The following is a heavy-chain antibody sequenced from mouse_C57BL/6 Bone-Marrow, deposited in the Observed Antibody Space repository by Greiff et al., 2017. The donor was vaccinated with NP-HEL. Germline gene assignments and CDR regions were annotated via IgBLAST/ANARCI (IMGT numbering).Heavy chain of an antibody. Sequence: VQLQQSGAELVRPGASVKLSCTASGFTIKDDYMHWVKQRPEQGLEWIGWIDPENGDTEYASKFQGKATITADKSSNTAYMQLSSLTSEDTAVYYCTTGGSSPYAMDYWGQGTSVTVSS. CDR2: IDPENGDT. CDR1: GFTIKDDY. V-gene: IGHV14-4*01. CDR3: TTGGSSPYAMDY. D-gene: IGHD1-1*01. J-gene: IGHJ4*01.